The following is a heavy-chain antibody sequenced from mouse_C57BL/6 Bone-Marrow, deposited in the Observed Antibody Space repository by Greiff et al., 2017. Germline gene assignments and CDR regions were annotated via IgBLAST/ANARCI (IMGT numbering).Heavy chain of an antibody. Sequence: VQLQQSGAELARPGASVKLSCKASGYTFTSYGISWVKQRTGQGLEWIGEIYPRSGNTYYNEKFKGKATLTADKSSSTAYMELRSLTSEDSAVYFCARSRATMSMDYWGQGTSVTVSS. CDR1: GYTFTSYG. CDR3: ARSRATMSMDY. D-gene: IGHD2-1*01. CDR2: IYPRSGNT. V-gene: IGHV1-81*01. J-gene: IGHJ4*01.